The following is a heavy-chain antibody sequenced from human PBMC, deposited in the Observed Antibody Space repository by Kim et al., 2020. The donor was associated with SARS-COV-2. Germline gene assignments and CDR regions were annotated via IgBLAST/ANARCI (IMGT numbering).Heavy chain of an antibody. J-gene: IGHJ4*02. CDR3: ARDSVSTFFSSIRWYDDPVAY. V-gene: IGHV1-3*01. D-gene: IGHD2-2*01. CDR1: EYTFTSYV. CDR2: INADNGNT. Sequence: ASVKVSCKASEYTFTSYVIHWVRQAPGQRLEWMGWINADNGNTKYSQKFQGRVTITRDTSATTAYMELSSLGSEDTAVYYCARDSVSTFFSSIRWYDDPVAYWGQGTLVTVSS.